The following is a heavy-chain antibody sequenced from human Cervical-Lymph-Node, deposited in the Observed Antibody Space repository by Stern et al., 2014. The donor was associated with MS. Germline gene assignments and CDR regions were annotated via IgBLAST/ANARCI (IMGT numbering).Heavy chain of an antibody. CDR1: GGSISSGGYY. CDR2: IYYSGST. CDR3: ARVSYDFWSGYYVFDY. J-gene: IGHJ4*02. D-gene: IGHD3-3*01. V-gene: IGHV4-31*03. Sequence: QVQLQESGPGLVKPSQTLSLTCTVSGGSISSGGYYWSWIRQHPGKGLEWIGYIYYSGSTYYIPSLKSRVTISVDTSKNQFSLKLSSVTAADTAVYYCARVSYDFWSGYYVFDYWGQGTLVTVSS.